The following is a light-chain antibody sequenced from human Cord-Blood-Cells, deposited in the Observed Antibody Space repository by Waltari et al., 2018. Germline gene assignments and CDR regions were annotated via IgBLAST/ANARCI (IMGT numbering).Light chain of an antibody. J-gene: IGLJ1*01. CDR1: SSDGGGYNY. CDR2: EVS. CDR3: SSYTSSSTLV. V-gene: IGLV2-14*01. Sequence: QSALTQPASVSGSPGQSITISCTRTSSDGGGYNYVSWYQQHPGKHPKLLIYEVSNRPSGVSNRFSGSESGNTASLTISGLQADDKADYYCSSYTSSSTLVFVTGTKVTVL.